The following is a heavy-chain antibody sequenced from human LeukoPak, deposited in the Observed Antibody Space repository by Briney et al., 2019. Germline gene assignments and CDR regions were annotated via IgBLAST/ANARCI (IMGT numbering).Heavy chain of an antibody. CDR2: IYYSGST. CDR3: AREAVRYCSGGSCRLFQH. J-gene: IGHJ1*01. D-gene: IGHD2-15*01. Sequence: SETLSLTCTVSGGSISSSSYYWGWIRQPPGKGLEWIGSIYYSGSTYYNPSLKSRVTISVDTSKNQFSLKLSSVTAADTAVYYCAREAVRYCSGGSCRLFQHWGQGTLVTVSS. V-gene: IGHV4-39*07. CDR1: GGSISSSSYY.